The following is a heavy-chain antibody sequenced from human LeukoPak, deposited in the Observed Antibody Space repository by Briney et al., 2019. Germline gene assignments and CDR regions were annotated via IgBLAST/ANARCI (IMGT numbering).Heavy chain of an antibody. V-gene: IGHV3-23*01. J-gene: IGHJ4*02. Sequence: GGSLRLSCAASGFTFSSYGMSWVRQAPGKGLEWVSAISGSGGSTYYADSVKGRFTISRDNSKNTLYLQMNSLRAEDTAVYYCAKETYYYGSGSYNFDYWGQGTLVTVSS. CDR1: GFTFSSYG. CDR3: AKETYYYGSGSYNFDY. D-gene: IGHD3-10*01. CDR2: ISGSGGST.